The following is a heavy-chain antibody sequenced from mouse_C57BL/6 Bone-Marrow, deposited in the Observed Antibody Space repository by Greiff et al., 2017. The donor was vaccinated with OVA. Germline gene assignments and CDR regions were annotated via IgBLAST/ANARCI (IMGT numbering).Heavy chain of an antibody. CDR3: ASPDGYYH. V-gene: IGHV1-59*01. CDR1: GYTFTSYW. D-gene: IGHD2-3*01. CDR2: IDPSDSYT. J-gene: IGHJ2*01. Sequence: QVQLQQPGAELVRPGTSVKLSCKASGYTFTSYWMHWVKQRPGQGLEWIGVIDPSDSYTNYNQKFKGKATLTVDTSSSTAYMQLSSLTSEDSAVYYCASPDGYYHWGQGTTLTVSS.